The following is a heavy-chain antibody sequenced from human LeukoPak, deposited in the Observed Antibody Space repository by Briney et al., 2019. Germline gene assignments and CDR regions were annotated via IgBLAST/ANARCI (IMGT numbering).Heavy chain of an antibody. CDR1: GLTFGDYA. D-gene: IGHD6-13*01. CDR3: TRDLRQQQGTYYFDY. CDR2: IRSKVYGGTT. V-gene: IGHV3-49*04. Sequence: GGSRRLSCTASGLTFGDYAMSWVRQAPGKGLEWVGFIRSKVYGGTTEYAASVKGRFTISRDDSKSIAYLQMNSLKTEDTAVYFCTRDLRQQQGTYYFDYWGQGTLVTVSS. J-gene: IGHJ4*02.